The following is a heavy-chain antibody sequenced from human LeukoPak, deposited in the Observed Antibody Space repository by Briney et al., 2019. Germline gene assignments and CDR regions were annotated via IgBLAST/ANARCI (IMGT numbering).Heavy chain of an antibody. D-gene: IGHD5-18*01. CDR3: AIRAYSYEYFDF. J-gene: IGHJ4*02. Sequence: GESLKISCKGSGYSFTSYWIGWVRQMPGKGLEWMGIIYPGDSDTRYSPSFQGQVTISVDKSISTAYLQWSSLQASNAAMYYCAIRAYSYEYFDFWGQGTLVTVSS. CDR1: GYSFTSYW. CDR2: IYPGDSDT. V-gene: IGHV5-51*01.